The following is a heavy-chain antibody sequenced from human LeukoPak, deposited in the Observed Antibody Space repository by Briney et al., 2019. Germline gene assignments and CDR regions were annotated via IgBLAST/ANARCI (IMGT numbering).Heavy chain of an antibody. Sequence: GESLKISCKGSGYGFNSYWIGWGRQLPGKGLRGLGIFNPVDSDTRYTPSFQGQDTISADRSIGTAYLQWSSLKASDTAMYYCARGSDRGYNYGFDYWGQGTLVTVSS. D-gene: IGHD5-18*01. CDR2: FNPVDSDT. CDR3: ARGSDRGYNYGFDY. J-gene: IGHJ4*02. V-gene: IGHV5-51*01. CDR1: GYGFNSYW.